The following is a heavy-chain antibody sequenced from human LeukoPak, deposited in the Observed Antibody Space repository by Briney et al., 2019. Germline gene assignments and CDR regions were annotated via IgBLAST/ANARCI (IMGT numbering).Heavy chain of an antibody. V-gene: IGHV4-34*01. CDR2: INHSGST. CDR3: ARSPYDFWSGYYIDY. J-gene: IGHJ4*02. Sequence: KSSETLSLTCAVYGGSFSGYYWSWIRQPPGKGLEWIGEINHSGSTNYNPSLKSRVTISVDTSKNQFSLKLSSVTAADTAVYYCARSPYDFWSGYYIDYWGQGTLVTVSS. D-gene: IGHD3-3*01. CDR1: GGSFSGYY.